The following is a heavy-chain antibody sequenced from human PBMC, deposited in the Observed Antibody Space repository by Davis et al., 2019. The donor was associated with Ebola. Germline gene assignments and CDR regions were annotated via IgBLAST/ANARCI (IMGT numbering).Heavy chain of an antibody. D-gene: IGHD2-8*01. CDR3: ARDDCTNGVCYPGDY. J-gene: IGHJ4*02. CDR1: EFTFSSYA. Sequence: GESLKISCAASEFTFSSYALHWVRQAPGKGLEWVAVISYDGSNKYYADSVKGRFTISRDNSKNTLYLQMNSLRAEDTAVYYCARDDCTNGVCYPGDYWGQGTLVTVSS. V-gene: IGHV3-30*04. CDR2: ISYDGSNK.